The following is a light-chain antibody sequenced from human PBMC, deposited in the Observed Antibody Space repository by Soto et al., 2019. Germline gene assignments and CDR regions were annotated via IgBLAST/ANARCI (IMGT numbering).Light chain of an antibody. Sequence: IVLTQSPSTLPLPPGERAPLSCRASQSVSSYLAWYQQKPGQAPRLLIYDASNRATGIPARFSGSGSGTDFTLTISSLEPEDFAVYYCQQRSNWPPITFGQGTRLEI. J-gene: IGKJ5*01. V-gene: IGKV3-11*01. CDR2: DAS. CDR3: QQRSNWPPIT. CDR1: QSVSSY.